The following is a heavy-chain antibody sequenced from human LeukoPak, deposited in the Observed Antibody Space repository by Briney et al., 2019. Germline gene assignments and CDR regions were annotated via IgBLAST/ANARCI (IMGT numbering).Heavy chain of an antibody. D-gene: IGHD1-26*01. CDR2: MSGSGGST. J-gene: IGHJ4*02. V-gene: IGHV3-23*01. CDR3: ARDSARVGGTPLYYFDY. Sequence: GGSLRLSCAASGFTFSSYAMSWVRQAPGKGLEWVSAMSGSGGSTYYADSVKGRFTISRDNSKNTLYLQMNSLRAEDTAVYYCARDSARVGGTPLYYFDYWGQGTLVTVSS. CDR1: GFTFSSYA.